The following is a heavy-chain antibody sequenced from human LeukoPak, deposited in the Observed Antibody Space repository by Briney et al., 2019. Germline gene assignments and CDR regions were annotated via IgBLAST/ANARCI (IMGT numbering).Heavy chain of an antibody. CDR3: ARDQLLWFGELTNWFDP. CDR1: GGSFSGYY. V-gene: IGHV4-34*01. J-gene: IGHJ5*02. D-gene: IGHD3-10*01. CDR2: INHSGST. Sequence: PSETLSLTCAVYGGSFSGYYWSWIRQPPGKGLEWIGEINHSGSTNYNPSLKSRVTISVDTSKNQSSLKLSSVTAADTAVYYCARDQLLWFGELTNWFDPWGQGTLVTVSS.